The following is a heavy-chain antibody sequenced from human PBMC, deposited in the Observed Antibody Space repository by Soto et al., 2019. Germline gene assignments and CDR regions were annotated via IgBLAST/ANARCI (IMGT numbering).Heavy chain of an antibody. Sequence: QVQLVESGGGVVQPGRSLRLSCAASGFTFSNYAMHWVRQAPGKGLEWLAIISYDGDNEYYADSVRGRFTISRDNXXXXXXXXXXXXXXXXXXXXXXXXXXGXVXXXXXXXSAKHFDYWGQGTLVTVSS. CDR2: ISYDGDNE. V-gene: IGHV3-30*03. J-gene: IGHJ4*02. CDR3: XXXXGXVXXXXXXXSAKHFDY. CDR1: GFTFSNYA.